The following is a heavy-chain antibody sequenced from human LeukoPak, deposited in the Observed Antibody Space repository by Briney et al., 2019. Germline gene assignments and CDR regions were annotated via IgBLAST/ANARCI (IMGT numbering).Heavy chain of an antibody. CDR1: GGSISSYY. CDR3: ARQSGRQLWLPLDY. CDR2: ISYSGST. V-gene: IGHV4-59*08. D-gene: IGHD5-18*01. J-gene: IGHJ4*02. Sequence: PSETLSLTCTVSGGSISSYYWSWIRQPPGKGLEWIGYISYSGSTNYNPSLKSRVIISVDTSKNQFPLKLSSVTAADTAVYYCARQSGRQLWLPLDYWGQGTLVTVSS.